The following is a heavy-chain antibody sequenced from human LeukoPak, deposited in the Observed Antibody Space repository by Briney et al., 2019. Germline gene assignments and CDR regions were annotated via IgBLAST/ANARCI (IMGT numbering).Heavy chain of an antibody. CDR3: ARDLNYYDSSGYGH. J-gene: IGHJ4*02. Sequence: GGSLRLSCAASGFTFSTNYMSWVRQAPGKGLEWVSVIYSGGSRYYADSVKGRFTISRDNSKNTLYLQMNSLRAEDTAVYYCARDLNYYDSSGYGHWGQGTLVTVSS. CDR2: IYSGGSR. D-gene: IGHD3-22*01. V-gene: IGHV3-53*01. CDR1: GFTFSTNY.